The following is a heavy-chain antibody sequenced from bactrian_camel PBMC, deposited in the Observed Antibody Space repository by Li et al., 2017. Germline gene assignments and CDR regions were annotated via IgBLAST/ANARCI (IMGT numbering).Heavy chain of an antibody. CDR2: VSSQGGT. Sequence: HVQLVESGGGSVQAGGSLRLSCTASGFTFDDSYMAWYRQAPGNGCELVSSVSSQGGTYYPDSVKGRFTVSQDNAKNTVYLQMNTLKPEDTAVYYCAADLGSYGGRCWGPYNYWGQGTQVTVS. D-gene: IGHD6*01. CDR3: AADLGSYGGRCWGPYNY. CDR1: GFTFDDSY. J-gene: IGHJ4*01. V-gene: IGHV3S63*01.